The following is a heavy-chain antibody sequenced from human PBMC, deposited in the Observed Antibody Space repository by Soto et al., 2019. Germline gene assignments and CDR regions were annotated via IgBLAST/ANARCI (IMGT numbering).Heavy chain of an antibody. Sequence: ASETLSLTCTVSGGSISSYYWSWIRQPPGKGLEWIGYIYYSGSTNYNPSLKSRVTISVDTSKNQFSLKLSSVTAADTAVYYCARDLGNSGSYYALRYYYGMDVWGQGTTVTVSS. V-gene: IGHV4-59*01. D-gene: IGHD1-26*01. J-gene: IGHJ6*02. CDR3: ARDLGNSGSYYALRYYYGMDV. CDR2: IYYSGST. CDR1: GGSISSYY.